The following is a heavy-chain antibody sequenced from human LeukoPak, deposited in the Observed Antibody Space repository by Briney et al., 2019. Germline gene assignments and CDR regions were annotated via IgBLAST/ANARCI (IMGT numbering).Heavy chain of an antibody. CDR1: GFTFSSYA. CDR3: TTGIRGD. D-gene: IGHD3-10*01. Sequence: GGSLRLSCVASGFTFSSYAMTWVRQAPGKGLDWVGRIASKTDGGATDYAAPVKGRFTISRDDSKNTLNLQMNSLKTEDTAVYYCTTGIRGDWGQGTLVAVSS. V-gene: IGHV3-15*04. CDR2: IASKTDGGAT. J-gene: IGHJ4*02.